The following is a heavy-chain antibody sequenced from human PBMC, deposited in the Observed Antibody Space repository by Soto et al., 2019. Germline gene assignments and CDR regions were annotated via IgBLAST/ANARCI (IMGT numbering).Heavy chain of an antibody. D-gene: IGHD6-19*01. CDR2: IYYSGSS. V-gene: IGHV4-31*03. J-gene: IGHJ4*02. CDR3: ARGSSGWSSIRLDD. CDR1: SGSITSVNSY. Sequence: QVQLQESGPGLVKPSQTLSLTCTVSSGSITSVNSYWSWIRQFPGKGMEWIGYIYYSGSSYYNPSLKSRVTISEDTSKKQFSLKLNSVTAADTAVYYCARGSSGWSSIRLDDWGQGTLVTVSS.